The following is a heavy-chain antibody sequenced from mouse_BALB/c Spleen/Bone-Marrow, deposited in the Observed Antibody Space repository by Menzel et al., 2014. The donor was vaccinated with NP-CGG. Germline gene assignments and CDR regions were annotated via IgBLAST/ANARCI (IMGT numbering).Heavy chain of an antibody. D-gene: IGHD1-1*01. V-gene: IGHV1-54*01. CDR2: INPGSGGS. CDR1: GYAFTNYL. CDR3: ARSTTVKDYFDY. Sequence: QVQLKHSGAELVRPGTSVKVSCKASGYAFTNYLIEWVKQRPGQGLEWIGVINPGSGGSNNNEKFKGKATLTADKSSSTAYMQLSSLTSDDSAVYFCARSTTVKDYFDYWGQGTTLTVSS. J-gene: IGHJ2*01.